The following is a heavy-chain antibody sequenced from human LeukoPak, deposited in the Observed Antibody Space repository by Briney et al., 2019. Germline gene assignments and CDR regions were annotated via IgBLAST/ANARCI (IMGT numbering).Heavy chain of an antibody. Sequence: GGALRLSCAASGFTFSSYTMNWVRQAPGKGLEWVSSIISSSRSIIYADSVRGRFTTSRDNAKNSLFLQMNSLRAEDTAVYYCARTHGTLTDTGFDYWGQGTLAT. CDR3: ARTHGTLTDTGFDY. D-gene: IGHD1-20*01. CDR1: GFTFSSYT. CDR2: IISSSRSI. V-gene: IGHV3-21*01. J-gene: IGHJ4*02.